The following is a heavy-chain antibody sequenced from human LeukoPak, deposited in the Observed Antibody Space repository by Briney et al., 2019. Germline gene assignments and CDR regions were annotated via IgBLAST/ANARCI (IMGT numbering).Heavy chain of an antibody. CDR1: GFTFNSYW. Sequence: GGSLRLSCVASGFTFNSYWMSWVRQAPGKGLEWVSVIYSGGSTYYADSVKGRFTISRDNSKNTLYLQMNSLRAEDTAVYYCARDQEYYGSAFDIWGQGTMVTVSS. V-gene: IGHV3-66*01. D-gene: IGHD3-10*01. CDR3: ARDQEYYGSAFDI. CDR2: IYSGGST. J-gene: IGHJ3*02.